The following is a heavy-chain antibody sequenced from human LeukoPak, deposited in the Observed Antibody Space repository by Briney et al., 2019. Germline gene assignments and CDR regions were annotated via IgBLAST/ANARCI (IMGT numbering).Heavy chain of an antibody. CDR2: IYYSGST. V-gene: IGHV4-39*01. CDR1: GFTFSSYA. D-gene: IGHD3-3*01. J-gene: IGHJ5*02. Sequence: GSLRLSCAASGFTFSSYAMRWVRQAPGKGLEWIGSIYYSGSTYYNPSLKSRVTISVDTSKNQFSLKLSSVTAADTAVYYCARQYYDFWSGSAPHWFDPWGQGTLVTVSS. CDR3: ARQYYDFWSGSAPHWFDP.